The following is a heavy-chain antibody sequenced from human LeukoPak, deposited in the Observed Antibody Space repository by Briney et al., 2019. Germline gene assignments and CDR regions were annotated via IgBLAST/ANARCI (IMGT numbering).Heavy chain of an antibody. J-gene: IGHJ5*02. CDR3: ARSLGTYWGKDFLNWFDP. Sequence: ASVKVSCKASEYTFTNYDINWVRQATGQGLEWMGWINPNSGNTGYTQKFQGRVTMTRSTSLSTAYMELTSLKSEDTAVYYCARSLGTYWGKDFLNWFDPWGQGTLVTVS. CDR2: INPNSGNT. CDR1: EYTFTNYD. D-gene: IGHD3-16*01. V-gene: IGHV1-8*01.